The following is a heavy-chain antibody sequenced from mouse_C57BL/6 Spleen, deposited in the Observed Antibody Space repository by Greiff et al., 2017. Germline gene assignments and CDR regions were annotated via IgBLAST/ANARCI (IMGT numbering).Heavy chain of an antibody. CDR2: INPGSGGN. CDR3: RMLLWYRDY. Sequence: QVQLKQSGAVLVRPGTSVKVSCKASGYAFTNYLIVRVKQRPGQGHEWIGGINPGSGGNNYNEKFKGKATLTADKSSSTAYMQRSSLTSEDSGVYYCRMLLWYRDYWGQGTTLTVSS. V-gene: IGHV1-54*01. D-gene: IGHD2-1*01. J-gene: IGHJ2*01. CDR1: GYAFTNYL.